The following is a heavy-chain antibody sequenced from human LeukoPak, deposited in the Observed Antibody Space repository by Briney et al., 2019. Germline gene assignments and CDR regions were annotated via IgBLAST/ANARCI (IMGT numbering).Heavy chain of an antibody. Sequence: GGSLRLSCAASEFTFSSYSMSCVRHAPGKGLEWVSYISSSSSYIYYADSVKGRFTISRDNAKNSLYLQMNSLRAEDTAVYYCASRGGFDPWGQGTLVTVSS. J-gene: IGHJ5*02. V-gene: IGHV3-21*01. CDR1: EFTFSSYS. CDR2: ISSSSSYI. CDR3: ASRGGFDP.